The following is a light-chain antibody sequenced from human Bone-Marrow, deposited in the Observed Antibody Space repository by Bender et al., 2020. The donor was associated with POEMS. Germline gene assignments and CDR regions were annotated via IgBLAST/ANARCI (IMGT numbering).Light chain of an antibody. CDR1: SSDVGGYNF. Sequence: QSALTQPPSASGSPGQSITISCTGTSSDVGGYNFVSWYQKHPNKSPKLIIHEVKRRPSGVPDRFSGSKSGNKASLTISGLQPEDEADYYCCSYAGNNTLDFGTGTKVTVL. J-gene: IGLJ1*01. V-gene: IGLV2-8*01. CDR2: EVK. CDR3: CSYAGNNTLD.